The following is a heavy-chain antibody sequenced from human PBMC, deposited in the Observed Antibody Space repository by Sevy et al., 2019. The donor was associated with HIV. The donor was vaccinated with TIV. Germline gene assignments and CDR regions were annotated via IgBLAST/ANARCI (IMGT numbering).Heavy chain of an antibody. J-gene: IGHJ6*02. D-gene: IGHD5-12*01. CDR3: GRHAYESYYDGMDV. CDR1: GGSISSSSYY. V-gene: IGHV4-39*01. Sequence: SETLSLTCTVSGGSISSSSYYWGWIRQPPGKGLEWIGSLYYSGSTYYNPSLKSRVTISIDTSKNQFSLRLSSVTAADTARYYCGRHAYESYYDGMDVWGQWTTVTDSS. CDR2: LYYSGST.